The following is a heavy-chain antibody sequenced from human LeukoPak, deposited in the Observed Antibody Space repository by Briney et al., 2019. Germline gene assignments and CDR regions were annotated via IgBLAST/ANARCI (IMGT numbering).Heavy chain of an antibody. CDR2: MNPNSGNT. CDR1: GYTFTSYD. V-gene: IGHV1-8*01. J-gene: IGHJ4*02. CDR3: ARDSGLIAVAGS. D-gene: IGHD6-19*01. Sequence: VASVRVSSTASGYTFTSYDINWVRPAPGQGLGWMGWMNPNSGNTGYAQKFQGRVNMTSYTSISTAYMELSSLRSEDTAVYYCARDSGLIAVAGSWGQGTLVTVSS.